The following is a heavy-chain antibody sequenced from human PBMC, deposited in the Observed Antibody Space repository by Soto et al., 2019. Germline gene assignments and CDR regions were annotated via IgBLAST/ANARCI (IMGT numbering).Heavy chain of an antibody. CDR3: AREHGSGSYSEYYFDY. Sequence: GGSLRLSCAASGFTVSSNYMSWVRQAPGKGLEWVSVIYSGGSTYYADSVKGRFTISRDNSKNTLYLQMNSLRAEDTAVYYCAREHGSGSYSEYYFDYWGQGTLVTVSS. CDR1: GFTVSSNY. D-gene: IGHD3-10*01. J-gene: IGHJ4*02. CDR2: IYSGGST. V-gene: IGHV3-66*01.